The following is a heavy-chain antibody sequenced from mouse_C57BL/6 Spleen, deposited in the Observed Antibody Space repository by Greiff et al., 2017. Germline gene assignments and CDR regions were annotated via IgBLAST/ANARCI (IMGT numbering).Heavy chain of an antibody. CDR2: IDPEDGDT. D-gene: IGHD2-5*01. CDR1: GFNIKDYY. CDR3: TTAYYSNYYFDY. V-gene: IGHV14-1*01. Sequence: EVKVEESGAELVRPGASVKLSCTASGFNIKDYYMHWVKQRPEQGLEWIGRIDPEDGDTEYAPKFQGKATMTADTSSNTAYLQLSSLTSEDTAVYYCTTAYYSNYYFDYWGQGTTLTVSS. J-gene: IGHJ2*01.